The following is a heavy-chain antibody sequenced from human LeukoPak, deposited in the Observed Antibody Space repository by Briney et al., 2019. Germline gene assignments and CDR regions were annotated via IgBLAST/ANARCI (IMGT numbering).Heavy chain of an antibody. CDR2: ISYDGSNK. Sequence: PGGSLRLSCAASGFTFSSYGMHWVRHAPGEGLEWVAVISYDGSNKFYADSVKGRFTISRDNSKNTLYLQINSLRAEDTAVYYCAKDLGHSSSWYFDYWGQGTLVTVSS. CDR1: GFTFSSYG. D-gene: IGHD6-13*01. J-gene: IGHJ4*02. CDR3: AKDLGHSSSWYFDY. V-gene: IGHV3-30*18.